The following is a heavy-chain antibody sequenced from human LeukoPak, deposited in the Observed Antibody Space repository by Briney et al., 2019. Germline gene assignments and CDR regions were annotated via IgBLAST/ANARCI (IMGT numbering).Heavy chain of an antibody. CDR1: GFTFSSYA. CDR2: ISYDGSNK. J-gene: IGHJ4*02. Sequence: SGGSLRLSCAASGFTFSSYAMHWVRQAPGKGLEWVAVISYDGSNKYYADSVKGRFTISRDNSKNTLYLQMNSLRAEDTAVYYCARQYRYYDSSGYHYFDCWGQGTLVTVSS. D-gene: IGHD3-22*01. V-gene: IGHV3-30-3*01. CDR3: ARQYRYYDSSGYHYFDC.